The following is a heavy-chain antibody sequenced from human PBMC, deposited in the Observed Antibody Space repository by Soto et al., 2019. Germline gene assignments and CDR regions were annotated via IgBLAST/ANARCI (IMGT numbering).Heavy chain of an antibody. CDR3: ARVPRVVAFDI. CDR1: GGSISSSNW. CDR2: IYHSGST. V-gene: IGHV4-4*02. Sequence: QVQLQESGPGLVKPSGTLSLTCAVSGGSISSSNWWSWVRQPPGKGLAWIGEIYHSGSTNYNPSLKRRVTISVDKSKNQFSLKLSSVTAADTAVYYCARVPRVVAFDIWGQGTMVTVSS. J-gene: IGHJ3*02.